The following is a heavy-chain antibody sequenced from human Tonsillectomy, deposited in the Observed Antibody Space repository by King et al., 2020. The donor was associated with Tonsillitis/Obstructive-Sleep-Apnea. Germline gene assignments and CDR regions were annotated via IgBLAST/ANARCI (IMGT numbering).Heavy chain of an antibody. CDR3: SKIMSSSATGS. V-gene: IGHV3-23*04. Sequence: VQLVESGGGLVQPGGSLRLSCAASGFTFSSYAMNWVRQAPGKGLEWVSAIGGGGGSTYYADSVKGRFTISRDNSKNTLYLQMNSLRAGDTAVYYCSKIMSSSATGSWGQGTLGTVSS. CDR2: IGGGGGST. D-gene: IGHD2-15*01. CDR1: GFTFSSYA. J-gene: IGHJ5*02.